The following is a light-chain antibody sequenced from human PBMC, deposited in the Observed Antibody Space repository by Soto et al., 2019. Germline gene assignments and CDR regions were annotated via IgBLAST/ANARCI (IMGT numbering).Light chain of an antibody. V-gene: IGLV2-23*02. CDR1: SSDVGSYNL. CDR2: EVS. Sequence: QSALTQPASVSGSPGQSITISCTGTSSDVGSYNLVSWYQQHPGKAPKLMIYEVSKRPSGVSTRFAGFKSGNTASLTISGLQAADEADYYCCSYAGSSTRWVFGGGTKLTV. CDR3: CSYAGSSTRWV. J-gene: IGLJ3*02.